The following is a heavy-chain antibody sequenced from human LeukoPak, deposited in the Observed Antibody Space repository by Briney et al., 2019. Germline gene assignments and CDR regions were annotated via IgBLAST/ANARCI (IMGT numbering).Heavy chain of an antibody. D-gene: IGHD3-9*01. CDR2: IYYSGST. Sequence: SETLSLACTVSGGSISSYYWSWIGQPPGKGLEGIGYIYYSGSTNYNPSLKSRVTISVDTSKNQFSLKLSSVTAADTAVYYCAETYYDILTGYGGPYYMDVWGKGTTVTVSS. CDR1: GGSISSYY. J-gene: IGHJ6*03. V-gene: IGHV4-59*01. CDR3: AETYYDILTGYGGPYYMDV.